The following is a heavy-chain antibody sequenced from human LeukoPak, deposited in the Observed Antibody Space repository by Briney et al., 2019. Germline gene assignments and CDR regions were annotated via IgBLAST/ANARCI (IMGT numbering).Heavy chain of an antibody. J-gene: IGHJ4*02. CDR1: GFTISSYS. D-gene: IGHD2-21*01. CDR3: ARDAPLLAFDY. Sequence: GGSLRLSCAASGFTISSYSMNWVRQAPGKGLEWVSYISSSSSTIYYADSVKGRFTISRDNAKNSLYLQMNSLRAEDTAVYYCARDAPLLAFDYWGQGTLVTVSS. CDR2: ISSSSSTI. V-gene: IGHV3-48*01.